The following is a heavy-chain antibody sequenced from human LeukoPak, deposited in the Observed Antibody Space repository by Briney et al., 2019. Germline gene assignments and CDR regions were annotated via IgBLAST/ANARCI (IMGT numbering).Heavy chain of an antibody. Sequence: PGGSLRLSCAASGFTFSSYGMHWVRQAPGKGLEWVAVVSYDGSNMYYADSVQGRFTISRDNSKNTLYLQMSGLRAEDTAVYYCAKVGSSGYYANYFDYWGQGTLVTVSS. CDR2: VSYDGSNM. J-gene: IGHJ4*02. CDR3: AKVGSSGYYANYFDY. D-gene: IGHD3-22*01. V-gene: IGHV3-30*18. CDR1: GFTFSSYG.